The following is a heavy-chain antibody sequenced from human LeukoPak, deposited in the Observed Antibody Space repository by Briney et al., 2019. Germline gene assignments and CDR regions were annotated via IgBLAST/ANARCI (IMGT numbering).Heavy chain of an antibody. CDR3: ARRYCSSTSCNPYFFDY. CDR2: ISPGDSDA. J-gene: IGHJ4*02. Sequence: GESLKFSCKGSGYTFTNYYIGWVRQTHGKGLEWMGIISPGDSDARYSPSFQGQVTISADKSISTAYLRWSSLKASDTAMYYCARRYCSSTSCNPYFFDYWGQGTLVTVSS. D-gene: IGHD2-2*01. V-gene: IGHV5-51*01. CDR1: GYTFTNYY.